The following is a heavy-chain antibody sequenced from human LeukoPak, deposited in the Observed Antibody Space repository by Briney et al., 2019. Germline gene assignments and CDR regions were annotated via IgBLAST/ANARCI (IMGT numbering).Heavy chain of an antibody. V-gene: IGHV3-9*01. CDR1: GFTFDDYA. CDR2: ISWNSGSI. Sequence: GGSLRLSCAASGFTFDDYAMHWVRQAPGKGLEWVSGISWNSGSIGYADSVKGRFTISRDNAKNSLYLQMNSLRAEDTALYYCARDSSGYESDYWGQGTLVTVSS. CDR3: ARDSSGYESDY. D-gene: IGHD5-12*01. J-gene: IGHJ4*02.